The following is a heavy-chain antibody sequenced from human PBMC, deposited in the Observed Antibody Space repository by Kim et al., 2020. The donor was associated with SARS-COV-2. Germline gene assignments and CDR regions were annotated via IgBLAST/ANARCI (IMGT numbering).Heavy chain of an antibody. D-gene: IGHD2-2*01. CDR2: IYSGGNT. J-gene: IGHJ4*02. V-gene: IGHV3-53*01. CDR3: ARVDCSSTSCYDY. Sequence: GGSLRLSCAASGFSVNSSYMTWVRQAPGKGLDWVSVIYSGGNTYYADSVKGRFTISRDNSKNTLYLQMNSLRVEDTAVYYCARVDCSSTSCYDYWGQGTLVTVSS. CDR1: GFSVNSSY.